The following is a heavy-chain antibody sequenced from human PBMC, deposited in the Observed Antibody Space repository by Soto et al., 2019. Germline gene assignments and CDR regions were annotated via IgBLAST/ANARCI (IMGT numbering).Heavy chain of an antibody. D-gene: IGHD2-2*01. V-gene: IGHV4-30-4*01. CDR2: IYYSGST. J-gene: IGHJ6*02. CDR3: GTMPIVVEPAPMDV. Sequence: SETLSLTCTVSGGSISSGDYYWSWIRQPPGKGLEWIGYIYYSGSTSYNASLKSRTSISADPSNNQFSLKLHSLTAADTAVYFCGTMPIVVEPAPMDVWGPGTSVTVSS. CDR1: GGSISSGDYY.